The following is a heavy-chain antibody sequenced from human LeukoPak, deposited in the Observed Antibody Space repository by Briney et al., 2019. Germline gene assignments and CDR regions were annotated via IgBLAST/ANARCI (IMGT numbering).Heavy chain of an antibody. CDR1: GFTFDDYA. V-gene: IGHV3-9*01. D-gene: IGHD6-19*01. Sequence: GRSLRLSCAASGFTFDDYAMHWVRQAPGKGLEWVSGISWNSGSIGYADSVKGRFTISRDNAKNSLYLQMNSLRAEDTALYYCAKDTGYSSGWYDYWGQGTLVIVSS. CDR3: AKDTGYSSGWYDY. CDR2: ISWNSGSI. J-gene: IGHJ4*02.